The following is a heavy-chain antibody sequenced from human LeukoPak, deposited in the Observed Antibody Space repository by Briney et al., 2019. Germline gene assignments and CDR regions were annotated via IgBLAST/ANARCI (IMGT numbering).Heavy chain of an antibody. D-gene: IGHD3-22*01. V-gene: IGHV3-48*01. J-gene: IGHJ3*02. Sequence: GGSLRLSCAVSGFXFSSYSMNWVRQAPGEGLEWVSYISSSSSTIYNADSEKGRFTISRDNAKDSLYLQMNSLRGKDTAVYYCARDYHRARSMIVVVKSIDAFDIWGQGTMVTVSS. CDR2: ISSSSSTI. CDR3: ARDYHRARSMIVVVKSIDAFDI. CDR1: GFXFSSYS.